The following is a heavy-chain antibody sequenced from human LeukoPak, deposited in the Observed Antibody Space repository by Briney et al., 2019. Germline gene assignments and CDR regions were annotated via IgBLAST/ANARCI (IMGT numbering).Heavy chain of an antibody. CDR1: GGSISSSSYY. D-gene: IGHD5-18*01. J-gene: IGHJ4*02. CDR2: IYYSGST. CDR3: ASSGYTYGNFDY. V-gene: IGHV4-39*01. Sequence: PSETLSLTCTVSGGSISSSSYYWGGIGQPPGKGMEWSGYIYYSGSTYYNPSLQSRVTISEDTSKNHFSLKLSSVTAADTGVYYCASSGYTYGNFDYWGQGTLVTVSS.